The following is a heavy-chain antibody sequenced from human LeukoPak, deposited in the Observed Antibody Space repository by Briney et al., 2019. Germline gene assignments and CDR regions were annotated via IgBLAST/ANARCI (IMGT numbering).Heavy chain of an antibody. Sequence: SVKVSCKASGGTFSSYAISWVRQAPGQGLEWMGGIIPIFGTANYAQKFQGRVTITTDESTSTAYMELSSLRSEDTAVYYCASVVVQSYYYYYMDVWGKGTTVTVSS. CDR1: GGTFSSYA. CDR2: IIPIFGTA. J-gene: IGHJ6*03. CDR3: ASVVVQSYYYYYMDV. V-gene: IGHV1-69*05. D-gene: IGHD3-22*01.